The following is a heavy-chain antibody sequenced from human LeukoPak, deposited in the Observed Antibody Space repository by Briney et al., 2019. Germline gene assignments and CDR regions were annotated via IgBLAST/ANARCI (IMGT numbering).Heavy chain of an antibody. J-gene: IGHJ3*02. CDR2: IKQDGSEK. D-gene: IGHD1-7*01. Sequence: GGSLRLSCVASGFTLSSYWMSWVRQAPGKGLEWVANIKQDGSEKYYVDSVMGRFTISRDNAKNSLYLQMNSLRAEDTAVYYCARHISPWKYPDAFDIWGQGTMVTVSS. CDR1: GFTLSSYW. V-gene: IGHV3-7*01. CDR3: ARHISPWKYPDAFDI.